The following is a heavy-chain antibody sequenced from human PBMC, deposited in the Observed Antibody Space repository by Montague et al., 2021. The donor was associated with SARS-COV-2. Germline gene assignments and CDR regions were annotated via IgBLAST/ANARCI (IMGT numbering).Heavy chain of an antibody. CDR3: ARRAQWQLSWFFDL. D-gene: IGHD6-19*01. CDR2: INYSGKT. CDR1: GGSISSGTYY. V-gene: IGHV4-39*01. J-gene: IGHJ2*01. Sequence: SETLSLTCTVSGGSISSGTYYWGWVRQPPGKGLEWIGTINYSGKTYYNPSLESRVTISVDTSKNQFSLKVTPVTAADTAVYYCARRAQWQLSWFFDLWGRGTLVTVSS.